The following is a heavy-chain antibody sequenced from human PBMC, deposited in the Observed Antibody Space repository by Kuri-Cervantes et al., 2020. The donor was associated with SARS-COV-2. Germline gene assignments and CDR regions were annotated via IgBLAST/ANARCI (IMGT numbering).Heavy chain of an antibody. CDR1: GFTFSSYS. J-gene: IGHJ4*02. CDR3: ARNRGSGWPFFDY. D-gene: IGHD6-19*01. Sequence: LSLTCAASGFTFSSYSMNWVRQAPGKGLEWVSSISSSSSYIYYADSVKGRFTISRDNAKNSLYLQMNSLRAEDTAVYYCARNRGSGWPFFDYWGQGNLVTIGS. CDR2: ISSSSSYI. V-gene: IGHV3-21*01.